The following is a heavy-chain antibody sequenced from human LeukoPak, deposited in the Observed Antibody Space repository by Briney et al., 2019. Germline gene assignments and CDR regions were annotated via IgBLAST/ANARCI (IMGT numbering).Heavy chain of an antibody. V-gene: IGHV4-34*01. D-gene: IGHD3-10*01. Sequence: SETLSLTCAVYGGSFSGYYWSWIRQPPGKGLEWIGEINHSGSTNYNPSLKSRVTISVDTSKNQFSLKLSSVTAADTAVYYCARELVRGVIISRAPLDYWGQGTLVTVSS. CDR2: INHSGST. CDR1: GGSFSGYY. CDR3: ARELVRGVIISRAPLDY. J-gene: IGHJ4*02.